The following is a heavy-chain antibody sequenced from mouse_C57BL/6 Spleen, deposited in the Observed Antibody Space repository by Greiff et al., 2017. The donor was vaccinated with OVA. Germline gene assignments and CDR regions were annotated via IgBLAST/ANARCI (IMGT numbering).Heavy chain of an antibody. CDR2: INPSNGGT. CDR1: GYTFTSYW. V-gene: IGHV1-53*01. CDR3: ARKGAYYSNYENY. J-gene: IGHJ2*01. D-gene: IGHD2-5*01. Sequence: QVQLQQPGTELVKPGASVKLSCKASGYTFTSYWMHWVKQRPGQGLEWIGNINPSNGGTNYNEKFKSKATLTVDKSSSTAYMQLSSLTSEDSAVYDCARKGAYYSNYENYWGQGTTLTVSS.